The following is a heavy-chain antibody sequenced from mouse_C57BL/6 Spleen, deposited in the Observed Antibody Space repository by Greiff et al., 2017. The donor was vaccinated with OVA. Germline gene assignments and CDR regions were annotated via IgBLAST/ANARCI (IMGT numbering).Heavy chain of an antibody. CDR3: ARDADGYYPFDY. Sequence: DVHLVESGGGLVQSGRSLRLSCATSGFTFSDFYMEWVRQAPGKGLEWIAASRNKANDYTTEYSASVKGRFIVSRDTSQSILYLQMNALRAEDTAIYYCARDADGYYPFDYWGQGTTLTVSS. V-gene: IGHV7-1*01. D-gene: IGHD2-3*01. CDR1: GFTFSDFY. J-gene: IGHJ2*01. CDR2: SRNKANDYTT.